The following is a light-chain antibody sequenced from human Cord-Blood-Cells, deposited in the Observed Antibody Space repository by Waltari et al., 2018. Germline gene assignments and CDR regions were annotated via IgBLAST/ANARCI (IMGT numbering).Light chain of an antibody. V-gene: IGKV1-8*01. CDR3: QQYYSYPWT. J-gene: IGKJ1*01. CDR2: AAS. CDR1: QGISSY. Sequence: AIRMTQSPSSFSASTGDSATITFRASQGISSYLAWYQQKPGKAPKLLIYAASTLQSGVPSRFSGSGSGTDFTLTISCLQSEDFATYYCQQYYSYPWTFGQGTKVEIK.